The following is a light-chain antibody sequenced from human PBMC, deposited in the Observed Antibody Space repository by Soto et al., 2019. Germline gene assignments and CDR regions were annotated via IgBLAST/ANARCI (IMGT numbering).Light chain of an antibody. CDR3: QQYNTPYT. CDR2: KAS. V-gene: IGKV1-5*03. CDR1: QSISSW. Sequence: DIQMTQSPSTLSASVGDRVTITCRASQSISSWLAWYQQKPGKAPKVLIYKASSLESGVPSRFSGSESGTEFTLTISSLQPDDFATYYCQQYNTPYTFGQGTKLEIK. J-gene: IGKJ2*01.